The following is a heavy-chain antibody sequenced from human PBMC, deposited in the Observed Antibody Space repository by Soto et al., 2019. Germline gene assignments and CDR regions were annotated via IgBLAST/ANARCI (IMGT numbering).Heavy chain of an antibody. J-gene: IGHJ6*02. V-gene: IGHV4-31*03. CDR2: IYYSGST. D-gene: IGHD6-6*01. CDR3: ARAPGSPLIAARPGGYYYGMDV. CDR1: GGSISSGGYY. Sequence: PSETLSLTCTVSGGSISSGGYYWSWIRQHPGKGLEWIGYIYYSGSTYYNPSLKSRVTISVDTSKNQFSLKLSSVTAADTAVYYCARAPGSPLIAARPGGYYYGMDVWGQGTTVTVSS.